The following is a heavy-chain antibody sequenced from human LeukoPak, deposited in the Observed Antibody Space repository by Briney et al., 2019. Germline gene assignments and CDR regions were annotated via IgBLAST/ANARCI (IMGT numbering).Heavy chain of an antibody. CDR2: IIHNGNT. D-gene: IGHD4-17*01. V-gene: IGHV4-34*12. CDR1: GGSSSTYY. Sequence: SETLSLTCAVYGGSSSTYYWSWIRQPPGKGLEWIGEIIHNGNTNYNPSLKSRVTISLDTSKNQFSLRLTSVTAADTDVYYCAPIFGDYSDFAYWGQGTLVTVSS. J-gene: IGHJ4*01. CDR3: APIFGDYSDFAY.